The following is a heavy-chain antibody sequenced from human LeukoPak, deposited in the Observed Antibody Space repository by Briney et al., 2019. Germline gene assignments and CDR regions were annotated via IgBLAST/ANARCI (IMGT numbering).Heavy chain of an antibody. D-gene: IGHD3-22*01. CDR2: IIPIFGTA. CDR1: GGTFSSYA. J-gene: IGHJ4*02. Sequence: SVKVSCKASGGTFSSYAISWVRQAPGQGLEWMGRIIPIFGTANYAQKFQGRVTITTDESTSTAYMGLSSLRSEDTAVYYCARESITMIVVAKPGGYYFDYWGQGTLVTVSS. CDR3: ARESITMIVVAKPGGYYFDY. V-gene: IGHV1-69*05.